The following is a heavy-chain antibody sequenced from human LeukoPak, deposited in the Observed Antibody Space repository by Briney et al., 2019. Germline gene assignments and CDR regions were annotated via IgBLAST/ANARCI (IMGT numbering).Heavy chain of an antibody. V-gene: IGHV4-39*07. CDR2: INHSGST. CDR3: ARGHYYDSSGYYYYYGMDV. D-gene: IGHD3-22*01. CDR1: GGSIRSSYYY. Sequence: PSETLSLTCTVSGGSIRSSYYYWSWIRQPPGKGLEWIGEINHSGSTNYNPSLKSRVTISVDTSKNQFSLKLSSVTAADTAVYYCARGHYYDSSGYYYYYGMDVWGQGTTVTVSS. J-gene: IGHJ6*02.